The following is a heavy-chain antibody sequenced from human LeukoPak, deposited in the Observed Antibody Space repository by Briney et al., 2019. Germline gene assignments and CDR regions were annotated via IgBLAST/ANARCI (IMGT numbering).Heavy chain of an antibody. V-gene: IGHV4-30-4*08. D-gene: IGHD6-13*01. J-gene: IGHJ5*02. CDR3: ARGEQQLVPSWFDP. Sequence: SETLSLTCTVSGGSISSGDYYWSWTRQPPGKGLEWIGYIYYSGSTYYNPSLKSRVTISVDTSKNQFSLKLSSVTAADTAVYYCARGEQQLVPSWFDPWGQGTLVTVSS. CDR1: GGSISSGDYY. CDR2: IYYSGST.